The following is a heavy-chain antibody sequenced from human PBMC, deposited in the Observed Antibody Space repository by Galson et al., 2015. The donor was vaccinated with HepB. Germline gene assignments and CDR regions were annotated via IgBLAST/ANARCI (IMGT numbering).Heavy chain of an antibody. CDR2: IGQDGREV. D-gene: IGHD6-13*01. V-gene: IGHV3-7*03. CDR3: ARPYSSSWYSALSLGY. J-gene: IGHJ4*02. Sequence: LRLSCAASGFTFSRFSSYSMSWVRQAPGKGLEWVANIGQDGREVYYVDSVKGRFTISRDNAKNSLYLQMNTLRAEDTAVYYCARPYSSSWYSALSLGYWGQGTLVAVSS. CDR1: GFTFSRFSSYS.